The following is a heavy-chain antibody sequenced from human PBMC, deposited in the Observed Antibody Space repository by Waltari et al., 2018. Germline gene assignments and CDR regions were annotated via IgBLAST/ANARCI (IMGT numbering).Heavy chain of an antibody. D-gene: IGHD6-13*01. CDR2: INHSGST. CDR1: GGSFSGYY. CDR3: ARGYRQQLVRYYYYYMDV. V-gene: IGHV4-34*01. Sequence: QVQLQQWGAGLLKPSETLSLTCAVYGGSFSGYYWSWIRQPPGKGLEWIGEINHSGSTNYNPSLKSRVTISVDTSKNQFSLKLSSVTAADTAVYYCARGYRQQLVRYYYYYMDVWGKGTTVTVSS. J-gene: IGHJ6*03.